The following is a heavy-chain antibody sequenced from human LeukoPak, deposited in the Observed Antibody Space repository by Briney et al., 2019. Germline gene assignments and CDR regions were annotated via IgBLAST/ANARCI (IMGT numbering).Heavy chain of an antibody. J-gene: IGHJ4*02. D-gene: IGHD3-22*01. Sequence: ASVKVSCKASGYTFTRYAMNWLRQAPGQGLEWMGWINPNAGNPTYAQGFTGRFVFSLDTSVSTAYLQISGLKAEDTAVYYCARGLSDYYYDSSGYPLWGQGTLVTVSS. CDR2: INPNAGNP. CDR1: GYTFTRYA. CDR3: ARGLSDYYYDSSGYPL. V-gene: IGHV7-4-1*02.